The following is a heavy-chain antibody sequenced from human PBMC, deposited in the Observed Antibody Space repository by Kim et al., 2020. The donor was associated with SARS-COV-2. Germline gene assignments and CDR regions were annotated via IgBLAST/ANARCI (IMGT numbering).Heavy chain of an antibody. J-gene: IGHJ6*02. D-gene: IGHD2-21*01. V-gene: IGHV5-10-1*01. Sequence: GESLKISCKGSGYIFPSSWISWVRQLPGKGLEWMGTIDPSDSYIKYSPSFQGHVTISVDKSINIAYLGWSSLRASDTAIYYCVRHEGAFGVIHGLDVWGQGTTVTVS. CDR2: IDPSDSYI. CDR1: GYIFPSSW. CDR3: VRHEGAFGVIHGLDV.